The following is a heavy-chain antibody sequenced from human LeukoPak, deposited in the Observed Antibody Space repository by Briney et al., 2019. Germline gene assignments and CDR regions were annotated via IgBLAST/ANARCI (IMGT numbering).Heavy chain of an antibody. V-gene: IGHV4-31*03. CDR3: AIMGGGGMDV. J-gene: IGHJ6*02. D-gene: IGHD3-16*01. CDR1: GGSISSGGYY. CDR2: IYYSGST. Sequence: PSETLSLTCTVSGGSISSGGYYWSWIRQHPGKGLEWIGYIYYSGSTYYNPSLKSRVTISVDTSKNQFTLKLSSVTAADTAVYYCAIMGGGGMDVWDQGTTVTVSS.